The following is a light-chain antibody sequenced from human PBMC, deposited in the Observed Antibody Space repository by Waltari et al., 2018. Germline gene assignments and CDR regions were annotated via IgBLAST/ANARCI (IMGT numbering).Light chain of an antibody. Sequence: DIQMTQSTSTLSSSVGDRGTITCLASQSISSWLAWYQQKPWKAPKLLIYKASSLETGVPSRFSGSGSGTEFTLTISSLQPDDFATYYCQQYNSYSGTFGQGTKVEIK. J-gene: IGKJ1*01. CDR1: QSISSW. CDR3: QQYNSYSGT. V-gene: IGKV1-5*03. CDR2: KAS.